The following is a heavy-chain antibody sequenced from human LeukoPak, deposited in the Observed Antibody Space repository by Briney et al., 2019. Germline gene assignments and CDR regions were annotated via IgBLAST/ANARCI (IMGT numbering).Heavy chain of an antibody. Sequence: SETLSLTCSVSDGSINTISDYWGWVRQPPGKGLEWIGSVHYTGSTYYNAPFKSRVTISIDTSKNQFSLSLSAVTAADTAMYYCAREDAVSSDDAFDLWGQGTMVTVS. D-gene: IGHD6-19*01. V-gene: IGHV4-39*07. CDR1: DGSINTISDY. CDR3: AREDAVSSDDAFDL. J-gene: IGHJ3*01. CDR2: VHYTGST.